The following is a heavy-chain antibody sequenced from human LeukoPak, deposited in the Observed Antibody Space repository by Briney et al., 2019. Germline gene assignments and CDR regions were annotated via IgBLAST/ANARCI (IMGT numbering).Heavy chain of an antibody. CDR2: ISSTSSYI. CDR3: ARADYGNHYYFEY. CDR1: GFTFSTYS. J-gene: IGHJ4*02. Sequence: GGSLILSCAGFGFTFSTYSMNWVRQAPGEGLQWVSAISSTSSYIYYADSVKGRFTISRDNTKNTLYLQMNSLSAEDTALYYCARADYGNHYYFEYWGQGTLVTVSS. D-gene: IGHD4-17*01. V-gene: IGHV3-21*01.